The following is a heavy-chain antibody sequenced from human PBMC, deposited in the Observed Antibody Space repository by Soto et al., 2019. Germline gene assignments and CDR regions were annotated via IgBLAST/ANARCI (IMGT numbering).Heavy chain of an antibody. V-gene: IGHV3-30-3*01. CDR2: ISYHGTNK. CDR1: EFAFNTYA. CDR3: ARGSTSSTLYYYHGMDV. J-gene: IGHJ6*02. Sequence: QVQLVESGGGVVQPGRSLRLSCAASEFAFNTYAMHWVRQAPGKGLEWVTLISYHGTNKYYADSVKRRFTISRDNSKNTLYLQLNRLRPAGTAVYYCARGSTSSTLYYYHGMDVWGQGTPVTVSS. D-gene: IGHD6-6*01.